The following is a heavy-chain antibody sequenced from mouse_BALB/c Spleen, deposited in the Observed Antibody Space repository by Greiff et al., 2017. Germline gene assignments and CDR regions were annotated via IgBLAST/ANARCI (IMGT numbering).Heavy chain of an antibody. CDR1: GFNIKDTY. V-gene: IGHV14-3*02. J-gene: IGHJ1*01. D-gene: IGHD2-1*01. CDR2: IDPANGNT. CDR3: ARNFGNYEWYFDG. Sequence: EVQLQQSGAELVKPGASVKLSCTASGFNIKDTYMHWVKQRPEQGLEWIGRIDPANGNTKYDPKFQGKATITADTSSNTAYLQLSSLTSEDTAVYYCARNFGNYEWYFDGWGAGTTVTVSS.